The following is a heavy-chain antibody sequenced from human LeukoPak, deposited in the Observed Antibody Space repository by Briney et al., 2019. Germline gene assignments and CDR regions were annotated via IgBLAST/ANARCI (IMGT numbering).Heavy chain of an antibody. D-gene: IGHD3-10*01. J-gene: IGHJ4*02. CDR2: ISSSGSTI. Sequence: GGSLRLSCAASGFTFSDYYMSWIRQAPGKGLEWVSYISSSGSTIYYADSVKGRFTISRDNSKNTLYLQMNSLRAEDTAVYYCARDQAYTDGSGSYFDYWGQGTLVTVSS. CDR1: GFTFSDYY. V-gene: IGHV3-11*04. CDR3: ARDQAYTDGSGSYFDY.